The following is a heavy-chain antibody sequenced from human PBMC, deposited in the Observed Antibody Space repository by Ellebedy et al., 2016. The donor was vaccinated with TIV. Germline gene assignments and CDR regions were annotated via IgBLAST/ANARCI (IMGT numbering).Heavy chain of an antibody. V-gene: IGHV3-21*01. CDR1: GFTFSSYS. CDR3: ARTRAYYYGSGSHFDY. J-gene: IGHJ4*02. CDR2: ISSSSSYI. Sequence: GESLKISCAASGFTFSSYSMNWVRQAPGKGLEWVSSISSSSSYIYYADSVKGRFTISRDNAKNSLYLQMNSLRAEDTAVYYCARTRAYYYGSGSHFDYWGQGTLVTVSS. D-gene: IGHD3-10*01.